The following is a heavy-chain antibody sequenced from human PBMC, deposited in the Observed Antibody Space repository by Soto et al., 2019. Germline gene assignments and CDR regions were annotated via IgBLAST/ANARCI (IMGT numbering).Heavy chain of an antibody. CDR1: GFIFSGHY. CDR3: AREAEAGFEEAFDL. V-gene: IGHV3-72*01. Sequence: EVQLVESGGGLVQPGGSMRLSCAASGFIFSGHYMDWVRQAPGKGLEWVGRIRNRLDTYTPEYAASGEGRFTVSRDDSKNLLYPQMNSLKTEDTAVYYCAREAEAGFEEAFDLWGQGKVVTAPS. J-gene: IGHJ3*01. CDR2: IRNRLDTYTP.